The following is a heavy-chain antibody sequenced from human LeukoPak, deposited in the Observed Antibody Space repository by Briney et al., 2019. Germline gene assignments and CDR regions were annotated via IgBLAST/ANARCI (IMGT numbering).Heavy chain of an antibody. Sequence: SETLSLTCTVSGGSISSSSYYWGWIRQPPGKGLEWIGSIYYSGSTYYNPSLKSRVTISVDTSKNQFSLKLSSVTAVDTAVYYCARLDYSSGADYWGQGTLVTVSS. CDR2: IYYSGST. D-gene: IGHD6-19*01. CDR1: GGSISSSSYY. J-gene: IGHJ4*02. CDR3: ARLDYSSGADY. V-gene: IGHV4-39*01.